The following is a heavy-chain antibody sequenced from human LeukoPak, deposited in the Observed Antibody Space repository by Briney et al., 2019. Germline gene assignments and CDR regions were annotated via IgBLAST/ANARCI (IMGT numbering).Heavy chain of an antibody. J-gene: IGHJ5*02. Sequence: ASVKVSCKASGYTFTTYDINWVRQATGQGLEWMGWMNPNSSNTGYAQKFRGRVTITRNTSINTAYMELSSLRFEDTAVYYCARGIRRNINYWFDPWGQGTLVTVSS. CDR3: ARGIRRNINYWFDP. CDR1: GYTFTTYD. D-gene: IGHD4-11*01. V-gene: IGHV1-8*03. CDR2: MNPNSSNT.